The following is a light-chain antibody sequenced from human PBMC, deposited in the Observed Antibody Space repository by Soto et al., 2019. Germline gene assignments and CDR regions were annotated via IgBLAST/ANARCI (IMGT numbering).Light chain of an antibody. CDR2: DVS. Sequence: QSALTQPRSVSGSPGQSVTISCTGTSSDVGGYNYVSWYQQHPGKAPKLMIYDVSNRPSGVSNRFSGSKSGNTASLTISGLQAEDEADYYCSSYTGSTTLVFGGGTKLTVL. CDR3: SSYTGSTTLV. V-gene: IGLV2-11*01. CDR1: SSDVGGYNY. J-gene: IGLJ2*01.